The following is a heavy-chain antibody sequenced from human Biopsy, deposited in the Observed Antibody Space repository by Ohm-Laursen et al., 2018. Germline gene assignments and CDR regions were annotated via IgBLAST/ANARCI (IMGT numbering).Heavy chain of an antibody. CDR1: GVSINGGRYY. V-gene: IGHV4-31*11. J-gene: IGHJ4*02. CDR3: ARMFAGPGPCSGGTCYPGDDY. CDR2: IFYSANT. D-gene: IGHD2-15*01. Sequence: SDTLSLTWAVSGVSINGGRYYWNWIRHPPGKGLEWIGNIFYSANTYYNPSLKSRVTISVDTSKNQFSLKLSSVTAADTAVYYCARMFAGPGPCSGGTCYPGDDYWGQGTLVTVSS.